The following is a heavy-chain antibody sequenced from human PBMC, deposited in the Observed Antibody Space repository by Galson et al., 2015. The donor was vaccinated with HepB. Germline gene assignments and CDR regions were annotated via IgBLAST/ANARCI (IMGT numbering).Heavy chain of an antibody. V-gene: IGHV3-21*01. CDR3: ARTDYYDSGGYHNFDY. D-gene: IGHD3-22*01. J-gene: IGHJ4*02. Sequence: SLRLSCAASGFSFDSYAMNWVRQAPGRGLEWVSSISSSSSFIYYADSVKGRFTISRDNTKNSLFLQMNSLRAEDTAVYFCARTDYYDSGGYHNFDYWGQGTLVTVSS. CDR2: ISSSSSFI. CDR1: GFSFDSYA.